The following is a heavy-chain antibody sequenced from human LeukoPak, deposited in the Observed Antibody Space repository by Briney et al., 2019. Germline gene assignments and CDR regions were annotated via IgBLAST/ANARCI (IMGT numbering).Heavy chain of an antibody. CDR1: GYTFTSYA. CDR3: ARDGPTYCGGDCYSGWFDP. Sequence: ASVKVSCKASGYTFTSYAMHGVRQAPGQRLEGMGWINAGNGNTKYSQKFQGRVTITRDTSASTAYMELSSLRSEDTAVYYCARDGPTYCGGDCYSGWFDPWGQGTLVTVSS. CDR2: INAGNGNT. J-gene: IGHJ5*02. D-gene: IGHD2-21*02. V-gene: IGHV1-3*01.